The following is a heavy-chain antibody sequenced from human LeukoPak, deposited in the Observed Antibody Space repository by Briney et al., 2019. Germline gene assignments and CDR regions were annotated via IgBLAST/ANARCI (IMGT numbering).Heavy chain of an antibody. CDR2: INHSGST. V-gene: IGHV4-34*01. CDR3: ASGYSSGWSQYYY. CDR1: GGSFSGYY. D-gene: IGHD6-19*01. J-gene: IGHJ4*02. Sequence: SETLSLTCAVYGGSFSGYYWSWIRQPPGKGLEWIGEINHSGSTNYNPSLKSRVTISVDTSKNQFSLKLSSVTAADTAVYYCASGYSSGWSQYYYWGQGTLVTVSS.